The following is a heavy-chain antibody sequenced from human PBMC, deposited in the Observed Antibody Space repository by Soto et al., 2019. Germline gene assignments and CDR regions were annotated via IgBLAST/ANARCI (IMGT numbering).Heavy chain of an antibody. CDR1: GGSISSGGYS. CDR2: IYHNRNT. V-gene: IGHV4-30-2*01. J-gene: IGHJ5*02. Sequence: SETLSLTCAVSGGSISSGGYSWSWFRQPPGKGLEWIGYIYHNRNTYYNPSLKSRVTISVDRSKNQFPLKLSSVTAADTAMYYCARVPFPWGQGTLVTVSS. CDR3: ARVPFP.